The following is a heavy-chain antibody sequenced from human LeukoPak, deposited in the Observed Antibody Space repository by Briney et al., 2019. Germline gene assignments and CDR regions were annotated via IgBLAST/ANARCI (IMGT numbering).Heavy chain of an antibody. CDR2: VWYGGTKK. CDR1: GFAFSTQG. CDR3: ASVYSFGWFDY. Sequence: GGSLRLSCATSGFAFSTQGMHWVRQAPGKGLEWVAVVWYGGTKKYYADSVNGRFTISRDDSKNTLYLQMNDLRDEDTAVYYCASVYSFGWFDYWGQGTLVTVSS. D-gene: IGHD1-26*01. V-gene: IGHV3-33*01. J-gene: IGHJ5*01.